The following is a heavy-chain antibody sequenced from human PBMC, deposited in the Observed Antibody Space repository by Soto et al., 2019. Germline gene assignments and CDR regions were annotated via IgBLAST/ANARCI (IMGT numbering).Heavy chain of an antibody. CDR1: GFTFSSYG. J-gene: IGHJ6*02. V-gene: IGHV3-30*18. Sequence: QVQLVESGGGVVQPGRSLRLSCAASGFTFSSYGMHWVRQAPGKGLEWVAVISYDGSNKYYADSVKGRFTISRDNSKNTLYLQMNSLRAEDTAVYYCAKDYSSSWLYYYYGMDVWGQGTTVTVSS. CDR2: ISYDGSNK. CDR3: AKDYSSSWLYYYYGMDV. D-gene: IGHD6-13*01.